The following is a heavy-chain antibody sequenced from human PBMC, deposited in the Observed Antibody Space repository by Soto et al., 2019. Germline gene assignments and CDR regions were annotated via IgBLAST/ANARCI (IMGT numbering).Heavy chain of an antibody. Sequence: QVQLVQSGAEVKKPGSSVKVSCKASGGTFSRYTFTWVRQAPGQGLEWMGRIIPILDIPNYAQNFQGRVIITADKSTSTAYMELRSLTSDDTAVYYCASHFTGVLVLGASPPGGDNYGWDVWGQGTTVTVSS. CDR3: ASHFTGVLVLGASPPGGDNYGWDV. D-gene: IGHD2-15*01. V-gene: IGHV1-69*02. CDR2: IIPILDIP. J-gene: IGHJ6*02. CDR1: GGTFSRYT.